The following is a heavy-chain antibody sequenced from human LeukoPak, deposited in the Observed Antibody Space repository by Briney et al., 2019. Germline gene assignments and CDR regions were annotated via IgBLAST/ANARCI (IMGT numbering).Heavy chain of an antibody. J-gene: IGHJ5*02. D-gene: IGHD2-2*01. CDR3: ARTYCSSTSCYWFDP. V-gene: IGHV1-69*13. CDR2: IIPIFGTA. Sequence: ASVKVSCKASGGTFSSYAISWVRQAPGQGLEWMGGIIPIFGTANYAQKFQGRVTITADESTSPAYMELSSLRSEDTAVYYCARTYCSSTSCYWFDPWGQGTLVTVSS. CDR1: GGTFSSYA.